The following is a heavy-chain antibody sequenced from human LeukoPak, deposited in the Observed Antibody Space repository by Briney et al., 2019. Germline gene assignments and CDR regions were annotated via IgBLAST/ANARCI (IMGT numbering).Heavy chain of an antibody. D-gene: IGHD3-22*01. CDR3: ARRRYYDGSGYLG. CDR2: IYYSGRT. Sequence: SETLSLTCSVSGDSFSRSDSYWDWLRQPPGKGLEWIGTIYYSGRTYYSPSLKSRVTMSVDPSNNQFSLNLRSVTAADTAVYYCARRRYYDGSGYLGWGQGTLLSVSS. V-gene: IGHV4-39*01. CDR1: GDSFSRSDSY. J-gene: IGHJ1*01.